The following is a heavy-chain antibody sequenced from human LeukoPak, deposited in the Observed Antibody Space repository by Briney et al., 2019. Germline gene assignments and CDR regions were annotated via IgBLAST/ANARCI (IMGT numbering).Heavy chain of an antibody. J-gene: IGHJ4*02. CDR3: AKDISPVLLWFGELTGFDY. D-gene: IGHD3-10*01. Sequence: PSETLSLTCAVYGGSFSGYYWSWIRQPPGKGLEWIGEINHSGSTNYNPSLKSRVTISVDTSKNQFSLKLSSVTAADTALYYCAKDISPVLLWFGELTGFDYWGQGTLVTVSS. CDR2: INHSGST. CDR1: GGSFSGYY. V-gene: IGHV4-34*01.